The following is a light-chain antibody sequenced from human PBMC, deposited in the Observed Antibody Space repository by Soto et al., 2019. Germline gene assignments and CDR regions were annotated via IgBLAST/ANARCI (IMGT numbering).Light chain of an antibody. CDR3: RSFTTSNTLV. CDR1: SSDVGLYNY. V-gene: IGLV2-14*01. CDR2: EVT. J-gene: IGLJ2*01. Sequence: QSALAQPASVSGSPGQSITLSCTGTSSDVGLYNYVSWYQQHPGKAPKLLIYEVTYRPSGVSDRFSGSKSGNTASLTISGLQAEDEADYYCRSFTTSNTLVFGGGTKLTVL.